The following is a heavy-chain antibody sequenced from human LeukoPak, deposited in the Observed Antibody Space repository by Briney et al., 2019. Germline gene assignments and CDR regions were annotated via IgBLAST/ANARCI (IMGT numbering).Heavy chain of an antibody. CDR3: AKPYLGRGYSSGLFDY. CDR1: GFTFSSYG. D-gene: IGHD6-19*01. J-gene: IGHJ4*02. V-gene: IGHV3-30*02. CDR2: IRYDGSNK. Sequence: GGSLRLSCAASGFTFSSYGMHWVRQAPGKGLEWVAFIRYDGSNKYYADSVKGRFTISRDNSKNTLYLQMNSLRAEDTAVYYCAKPYLGRGYSSGLFDYWGQGTLVTVSS.